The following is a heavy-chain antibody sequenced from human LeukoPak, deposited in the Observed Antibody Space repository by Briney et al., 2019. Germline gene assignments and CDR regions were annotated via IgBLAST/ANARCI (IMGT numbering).Heavy chain of an antibody. V-gene: IGHV3-11*01. Sequence: GGSLRLSCAASGFTFSDYYMSWIRQAPGKGLEWVSYISSSGSTIYYADSVKGRVTISRDNAKNSLYLQMNSLRAEDTAVYYCASSYGTGVVPAARERRFDYWGQGTLVTVSS. D-gene: IGHD2-2*01. J-gene: IGHJ4*02. CDR2: ISSSGSTI. CDR3: ASSYGTGVVPAARERRFDY. CDR1: GFTFSDYY.